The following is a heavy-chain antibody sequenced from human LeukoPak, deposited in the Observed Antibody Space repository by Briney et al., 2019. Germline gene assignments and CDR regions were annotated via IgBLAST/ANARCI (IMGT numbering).Heavy chain of an antibody. V-gene: IGHV3-11*01. CDR3: AKPRVQLVLEFAFDI. J-gene: IGHJ3*02. CDR1: GFTFSDYY. CDR2: ISSSGSTI. Sequence: PGGSLRLSCAASGFTFSDYYMSWIRQAPGKGLEWVSYISSSGSTIYYADSVNGRFTISRDNAKNSLYLQMNSLRAEDTAVYYCAKPRVQLVLEFAFDIWGQGTMVTVSS. D-gene: IGHD6-13*01.